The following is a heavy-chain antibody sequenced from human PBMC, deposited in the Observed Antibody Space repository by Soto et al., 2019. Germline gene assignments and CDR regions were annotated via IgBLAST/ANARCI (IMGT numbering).Heavy chain of an antibody. CDR1: GFTFSSYW. D-gene: IGHD1-7*01. J-gene: IGHJ4*01. Sequence: GWSLRLSCASSGFTFSSYWMHWVRQAPGKGLMLFSRIHNDGSTTRYADSVKGRFTISRDNAKNTLYLQMSSLRVEDTAVYYCARDNWNSYWGQGTLVTVSS. CDR3: ARDNWNSY. V-gene: IGHV3-74*01. CDR2: IHNDGSTT.